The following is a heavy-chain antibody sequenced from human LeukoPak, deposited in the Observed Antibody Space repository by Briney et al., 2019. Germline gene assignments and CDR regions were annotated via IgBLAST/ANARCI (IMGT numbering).Heavy chain of an antibody. CDR2: ISRDATYI. J-gene: IGHJ4*02. V-gene: IGHV3-21*01. D-gene: IGHD1-14*01. CDR3: VRSETSLKVDYFDY. Sequence: PGGSLRLSCAASGFTFSSYSMNWVRQAPGKGLEWVALISRDATYIYYADSVKGRFTISRDNANKSLYLQMNSLRAEDTAVYYCVRSETSLKVDYFDYWGQGTRVIVSS. CDR1: GFTFSSYS.